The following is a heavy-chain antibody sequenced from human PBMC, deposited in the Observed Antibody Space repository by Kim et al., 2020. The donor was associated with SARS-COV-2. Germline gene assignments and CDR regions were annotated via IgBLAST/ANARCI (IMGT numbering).Heavy chain of an antibody. Sequence: LNSRITLSVDTAKNQFSLKLSSVTAAATAVYYCARATMITFGGVIDHFDYWGQGTLVTVSS. D-gene: IGHD3-16*02. CDR3: ARATMITFGGVIDHFDY. J-gene: IGHJ4*02. V-gene: IGHV4-31*02.